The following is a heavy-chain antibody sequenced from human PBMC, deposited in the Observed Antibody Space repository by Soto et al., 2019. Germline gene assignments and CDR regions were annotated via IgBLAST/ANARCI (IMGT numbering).Heavy chain of an antibody. D-gene: IGHD3-10*01. CDR2: INPSGGST. CDR3: AREYLSGELFTSGYYYGMDV. V-gene: IGHV1-46*01. Sequence: GASVKVSCKASGYTFTSYYMHWVRQAPGQGLEWMGIINPSGGSTSYAQKFQGRVTMTRDTSTSTVYMELSSLRSEDTAVYYCAREYLSGELFTSGYYYGMDVWGQGTTVTVSS. J-gene: IGHJ6*02. CDR1: GYTFTSYY.